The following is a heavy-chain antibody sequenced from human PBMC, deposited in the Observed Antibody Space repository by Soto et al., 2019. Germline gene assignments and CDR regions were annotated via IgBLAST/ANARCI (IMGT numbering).Heavy chain of an antibody. D-gene: IGHD3-10*01. V-gene: IGHV4-39*01. J-gene: IGHJ4*02. CDR2: IYYSGST. CDR1: GGSISSSSYY. Sequence: QLQLQESGPGLVKPSETLSLTCTVSGGSISSSSYYWGWIRQPPGKGLEWIGSIYYSGSTYYNPSLKSRVTISVDTSKNQFSLKPSSVTAADTAVYYCARHHKVYGGRRYYYGSGDQVYYFDYWGQGTLVTVSS. CDR3: ARHHKVYGGRRYYYGSGDQVYYFDY.